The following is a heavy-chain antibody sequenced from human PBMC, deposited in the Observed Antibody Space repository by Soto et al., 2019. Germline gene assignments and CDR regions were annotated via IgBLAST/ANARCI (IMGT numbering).Heavy chain of an antibody. J-gene: IGHJ4*02. CDR1: GVSISNHY. Sequence: TSETNPLSSTVSGVSISNHYWRWIRQNPGKGLEWIGYSYHSGSANINPSLKSRVTTSVDTSKNQFSLTLSTVTATDTAVYFCARQHPAHRAVILYCGQGILVTLPS. V-gene: IGHV4-59*08. CDR2: SYHSGSA. D-gene: IGHD3-10*01. CDR3: ARQHPAHRAVILY.